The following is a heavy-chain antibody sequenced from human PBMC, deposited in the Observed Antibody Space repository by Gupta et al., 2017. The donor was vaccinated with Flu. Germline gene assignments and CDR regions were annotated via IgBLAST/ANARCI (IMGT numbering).Heavy chain of an antibody. V-gene: IGHV1-69*06. D-gene: IGHD2-2*01. J-gene: IGHJ6*02. CDR1: GGTFSSYA. CDR3: ARAYCSSTSCRVDLPYYYYYGMDV. CDR2: IIPIFGTA. Sequence: QVQLVQSGAEVKKPGSSVKVSCKASGGTFSSYAISWVRQAPGQGLEWMGGIIPIFGTANYAQKFQGRVTITADKSTSTAYMELSSLRSEDTAVYYCARAYCSSTSCRVDLPYYYYYGMDVWGQGTTVTVSS.